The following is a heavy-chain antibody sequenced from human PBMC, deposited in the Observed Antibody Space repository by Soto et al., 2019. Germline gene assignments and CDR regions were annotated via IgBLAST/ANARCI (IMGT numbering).Heavy chain of an antibody. J-gene: IGHJ4*02. D-gene: IGHD3-16*01. CDR1: GGSMRGQH. CDR2: HHSDST. CDR3: ATYTVGEGGRGY. Sequence: QVQLQESGPGLVKPSETLSLTCTVSGGSMRGQHWSWIRQPPGKGLEWIGHHSDSTNYNPSLKSRITISTDTSQNQFPLKLSSVTAADTAVYYCATYTVGEGGRGYWGQGTLVTVSA. V-gene: IGHV4-4*09.